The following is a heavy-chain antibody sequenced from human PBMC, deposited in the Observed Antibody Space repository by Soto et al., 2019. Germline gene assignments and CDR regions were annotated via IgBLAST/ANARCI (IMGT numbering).Heavy chain of an antibody. D-gene: IGHD3-3*01. Sequence: QVQLQESGPGLVKPSQTLSLTCTVSGGSISSGDYYWSWIRQHPGKGLEWIGYIYYSGSTYYNPSSKSRVTRSVDTSKNQCSLKLSSVTAADTAVYYCARWWSGSRQGFDPWGQGTLVTVSS. CDR1: GGSISSGDYY. V-gene: IGHV4-31*03. J-gene: IGHJ5*02. CDR2: IYYSGST. CDR3: ARWWSGSRQGFDP.